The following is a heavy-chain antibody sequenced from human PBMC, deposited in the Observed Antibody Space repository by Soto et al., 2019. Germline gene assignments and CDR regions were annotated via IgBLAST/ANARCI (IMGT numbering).Heavy chain of an antibody. D-gene: IGHD6-6*01. Sequence: SETLSLTCTVSGGSISSYYWSWIRQPPGKGLEWIGYIYYSGSTNYNPSLKSRVTISVDTSKNQFSLKLSSVTAADTAVYYCARKSSSSPNYYYYYYMDVWGKGTTVTVSS. CDR3: ARKSSSSPNYYYYYYMDV. CDR1: GGSISSYY. V-gene: IGHV4-59*08. J-gene: IGHJ6*03. CDR2: IYYSGST.